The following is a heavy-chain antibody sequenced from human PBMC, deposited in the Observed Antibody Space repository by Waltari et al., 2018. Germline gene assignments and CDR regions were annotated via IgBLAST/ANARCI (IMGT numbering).Heavy chain of an antibody. J-gene: IGHJ4*02. D-gene: IGHD2-21*01. V-gene: IGHV4-39*01. CDR1: GGSISSSSYY. CDR2: IYYSGST. CDR3: VGDTPSRPQLDY. Sequence: QLQLQESGPGLVKPSEPLSLPCTVPGGSISSSSYYWGWIRQPPGKGLDWIGSIYYSGSTYYTPSLKSRVTISVDTSKNQFSLKLSSVTAADTAVYYCVGDTPSRPQLDYWGQGTLVTVSS.